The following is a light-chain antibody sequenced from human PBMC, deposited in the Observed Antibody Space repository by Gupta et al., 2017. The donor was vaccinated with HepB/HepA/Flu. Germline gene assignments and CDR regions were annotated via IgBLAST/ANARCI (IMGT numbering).Light chain of an antibody. CDR1: HSVTSSY. CDR3: QHYGNSFT. CDR2: GAS. J-gene: IGKJ4*01. Sequence: EIALTQSPGTLSLSLGERATLSCRASHSVTSSYLPWYQQKPGQTPRLLIYGASSRATGIPDEFSGSGSGTDFTLSIIRLEPEDFAVYYCQHYGNSFTFGGGTKVEIK. V-gene: IGKV3-20*01.